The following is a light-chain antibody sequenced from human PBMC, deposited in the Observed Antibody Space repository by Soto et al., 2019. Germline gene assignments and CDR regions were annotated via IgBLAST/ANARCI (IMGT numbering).Light chain of an antibody. CDR1: QSVSSY. CDR3: QQRSNWQAVT. Sequence: EIVLTQSPATLSLSPGERATLSCRASQSVSSYLAWYQQKPGQAPRLLIYDASNRATGIPARFSGSGSGTDFTLTISSLEPEDFAVYYCQQRSNWQAVTFGGGTEVEIK. J-gene: IGKJ4*01. V-gene: IGKV3-11*01. CDR2: DAS.